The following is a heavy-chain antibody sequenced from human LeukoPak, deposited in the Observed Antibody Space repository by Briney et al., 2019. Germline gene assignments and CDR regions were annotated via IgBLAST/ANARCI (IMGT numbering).Heavy chain of an antibody. V-gene: IGHV4-59*08. CDR1: GGSISSYF. CDR3: ARLTRGGIDAFDI. Sequence: SENLSLTCTVSGGSISSYFWNWIRQPPGKGLEWIGYIYYSGSTNYNPSLKSRVTISVDTSKNQFSLKLSSVTAADTAMYYCARLTRGGIDAFDIWGQGTMVTVSS. D-gene: IGHD3-16*01. J-gene: IGHJ3*02. CDR2: IYYSGST.